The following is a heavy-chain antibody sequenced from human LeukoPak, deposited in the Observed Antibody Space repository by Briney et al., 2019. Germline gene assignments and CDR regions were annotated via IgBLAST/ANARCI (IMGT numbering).Heavy chain of an antibody. CDR1: GFTVSSNY. D-gene: IGHD2-21*01. CDR2: IYSGGST. CDR3: ASGEVGYAFDI. J-gene: IGHJ3*02. Sequence: GGSLRLSCAASGFTVSSNYMNWVRQAPGKGLEWVSVIYSGGSTYYSDSVKGRFTISRDNSKNTLYLQMGSLRAEDMAVYYCASGEVGYAFDIWGQGTMVTVSS. V-gene: IGHV3-53*05.